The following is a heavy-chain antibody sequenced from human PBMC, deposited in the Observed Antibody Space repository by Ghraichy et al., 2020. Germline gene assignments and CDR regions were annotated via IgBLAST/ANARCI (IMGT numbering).Heavy chain of an antibody. CDR3: ARHRIGGPARPNFDY. CDR2: ISSSGNT. V-gene: IGHV4-59*08. CDR1: GGSISSYS. D-gene: IGHD2-2*01. J-gene: IGHJ4*02. Sequence: SETPSLTCTVSGGSISSYSWSWIRQPPGKGLEWIGYISSSGNTNYNPSLKSRVTISVDTSKNQFSLKLSSVTAADTAVYYCARHRIGGPARPNFDYWGQGTLVTVSS.